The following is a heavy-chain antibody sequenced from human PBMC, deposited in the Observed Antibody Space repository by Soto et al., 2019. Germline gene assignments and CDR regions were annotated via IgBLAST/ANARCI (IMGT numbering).Heavy chain of an antibody. CDR3: ARGGVFFFAAPTNPFDY. D-gene: IGHD3-10*01. J-gene: IGHJ4*02. V-gene: IGHV1-8*01. Sequence: QVQLVQSGAEVKKPGASVKVSCKASGYTFTSYDINWVRQATGQGLEWMGWMNPNSGNTGYAQKFQGRVTMTRNTSISTAYMELSSLRSKDTAVYYCARGGVFFFAAPTNPFDYWGQGTLVTVSS. CDR2: MNPNSGNT. CDR1: GYTFTSYD.